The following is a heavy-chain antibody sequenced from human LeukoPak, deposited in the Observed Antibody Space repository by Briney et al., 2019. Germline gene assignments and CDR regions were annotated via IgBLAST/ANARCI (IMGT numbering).Heavy chain of an antibody. CDR3: ARDIVVVPAASEPNYYYYGMDV. D-gene: IGHD2-2*01. CDR2: ISAYNGNT. Sequence: ASVKVSCKASGYTFTSYGLSWVRPAPGQGREWMGWISAYNGNTNYAQKLQGRVTMTTDTSTSTAYMELRSLRSDDTAAYYCARDIVVVPAASEPNYYYYGMDVWGQGTTVTVSS. CDR1: GYTFTSYG. V-gene: IGHV1-18*01. J-gene: IGHJ6*02.